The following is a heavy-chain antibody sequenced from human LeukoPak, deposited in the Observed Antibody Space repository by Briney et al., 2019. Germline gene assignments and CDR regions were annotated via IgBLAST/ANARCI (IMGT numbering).Heavy chain of an antibody. Sequence: GGSLRLSCAASGFPFSSYGMHWVRQAPGKGLEWVAGISYDGSYKSYADSVKGRFTPSRDNAKNTVSLQMNSLRAEDTAVYYCANGEGAVTGEFDYWGQGTLVTVSS. CDR3: ANGEGAVTGEFDY. CDR1: GFPFSSYG. D-gene: IGHD6-19*01. V-gene: IGHV3-30*18. J-gene: IGHJ4*02. CDR2: ISYDGSYK.